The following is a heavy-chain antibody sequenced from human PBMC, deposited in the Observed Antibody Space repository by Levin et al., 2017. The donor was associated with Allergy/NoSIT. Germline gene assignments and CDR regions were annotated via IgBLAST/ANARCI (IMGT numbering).Heavy chain of an antibody. V-gene: IGHV1-8*01. J-gene: IGHJ4*02. CDR3: ARGHRRTVKTINY. CDR2: MNPNSGNT. Sequence: GESLKISCKASGYTFTSYDINWVRQATGQGLEWMGWMNPNSGNTGYAQKFQGRVTMTRNTSISTAYMELSSLRSEDTAVYYCARGHRRTVKTINYWGQGTLVTVSS. CDR1: GYTFTSYD. D-gene: IGHD4-17*01.